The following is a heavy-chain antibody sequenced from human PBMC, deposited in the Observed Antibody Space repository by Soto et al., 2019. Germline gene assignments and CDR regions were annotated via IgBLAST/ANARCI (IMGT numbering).Heavy chain of an antibody. V-gene: IGHV4-34*01. J-gene: IGHJ6*03. D-gene: IGHD3-22*01. Sequence: SETLSLTCAVYGGSFSGYYWSWIRQPPGKGLEWIGEINHSGSTNYNPSLKSRVTISVDTSKNQFSLKLSSVTAADTAVYYCARGSKGRLGYYYYYMDVWGKGTTVTVSS. CDR1: GGSFSGYY. CDR2: INHSGST. CDR3: ARGSKGRLGYYYYYMDV.